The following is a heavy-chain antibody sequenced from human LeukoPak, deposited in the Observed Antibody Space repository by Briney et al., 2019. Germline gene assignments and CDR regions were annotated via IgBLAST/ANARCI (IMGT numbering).Heavy chain of an antibody. CDR3: AHRALNYEFWTTPFDY. Sequence: SGPTLVKPTQTLTLTCTFSGFSLSTSGVSVGWIRQPPGKALEWLALIYWDGDSRYIPSLKNRLTITTDTSKNQVVLTMTNVDPVDTATYYCAHRALNYEFWTTPFDYWGQGILVTVPS. CDR1: GFSLSTSGVS. V-gene: IGHV2-5*02. J-gene: IGHJ4*02. D-gene: IGHD3-3*01. CDR2: IYWDGDS.